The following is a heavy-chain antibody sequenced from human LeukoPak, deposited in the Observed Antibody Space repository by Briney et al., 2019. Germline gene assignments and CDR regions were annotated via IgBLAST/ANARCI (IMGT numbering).Heavy chain of an antibody. CDR2: IYYNGNT. CDR1: GGSINNNY. J-gene: IGHJ5*02. D-gene: IGHD3-3*01. Sequence: SETLSLTCTVSGGSINNNYWSWFRQSPGKGLEWIGYIYYNGNTNYNTSLESRVTISVDTSKNQIHLRLSSVTAADTAVYYCARRITIFGVVIDDWFDPWGQGTLVTVSS. V-gene: IGHV4-59*01. CDR3: ARRITIFGVVIDDWFDP.